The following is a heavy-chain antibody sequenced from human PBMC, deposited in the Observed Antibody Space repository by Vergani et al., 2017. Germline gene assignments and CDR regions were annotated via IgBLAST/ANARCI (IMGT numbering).Heavy chain of an antibody. V-gene: IGHV4-61*02. J-gene: IGHJ6*04. CDR3: ARDPLYSTTWPFLLLDMDV. CDR2: FYTRGGT. CDR1: GGSISSGSYY. Sequence: QVQLQESGPGLVRPSQTLSLTCTVSGGSISSGSYYWSWFRQPAGKGLEWIGRFYTRGGTSYNPSLKSRVTISVDTSKNQFSLQLSSVTAADTAVYYCARDPLYSTTWPFLLLDMDVWGKGTTVTVSS. D-gene: IGHD6-13*01.